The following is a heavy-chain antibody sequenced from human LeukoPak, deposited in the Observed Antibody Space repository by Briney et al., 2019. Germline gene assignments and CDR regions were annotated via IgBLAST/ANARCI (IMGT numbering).Heavy chain of an antibody. Sequence: GGSLRLSCAASGFTFSTYGMHWVRQAPGKGLEWVAVIWYDGSNKYYADSVKGRFTISRDNSKNTLYLQMNSLRAEDTAVYYCAKGRGRTEQLVRDFDYWGQGTLVYVSS. D-gene: IGHD6-6*01. CDR3: AKGRGRTEQLVRDFDY. V-gene: IGHV3-33*06. J-gene: IGHJ4*02. CDR2: IWYDGSNK. CDR1: GFTFSTYG.